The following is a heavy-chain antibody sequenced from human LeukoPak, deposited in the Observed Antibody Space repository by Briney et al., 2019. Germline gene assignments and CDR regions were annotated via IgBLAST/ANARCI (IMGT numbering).Heavy chain of an antibody. D-gene: IGHD3-22*01. CDR1: GGSFSGYY. Sequence: ASETLSLTCAVYGGSFSGYYSSWIRQPPGKGLEWIGEINDSGSTSCNPSLKSRVSISVDTSKNQFSLKLSSVTAADTAVYYCARVIDSHSSGYYLAYWGQGTRVTVSS. CDR3: ARVIDSHSSGYYLAY. V-gene: IGHV4-34*01. J-gene: IGHJ4*02. CDR2: INDSGST.